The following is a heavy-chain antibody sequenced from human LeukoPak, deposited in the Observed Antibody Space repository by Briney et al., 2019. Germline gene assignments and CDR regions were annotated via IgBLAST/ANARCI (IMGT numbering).Heavy chain of an antibody. CDR1: GDSISSGDYY. Sequence: SETLSLTCTVSGDSISSGDYYWSWIRQPAGKGLEWIGRISSSGSTNYNPSLKSRVTISVDTSKNQFSLRLSSVTAADTAVYYCARVQPAALNYFDYWGQGTLVTVSS. D-gene: IGHD2-2*01. V-gene: IGHV4-61*02. J-gene: IGHJ4*02. CDR2: ISSSGST. CDR3: ARVQPAALNYFDY.